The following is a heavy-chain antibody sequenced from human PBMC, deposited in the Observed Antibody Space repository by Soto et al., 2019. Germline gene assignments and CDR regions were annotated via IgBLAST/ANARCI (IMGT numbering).Heavy chain of an antibody. Sequence: SETLSLTCTVSGGSISSYYWSWIRQPPGKGLEWIGYIYYSGSTNYNPSLKSRVTISVDTSKNQFSLKLSSVTAADTAVYYCARHSGSYYNYYYMDVWGKGTTVTVSS. CDR3: ARHSGSYYNYYYMDV. CDR1: GGSISSYY. CDR2: IYYSGST. V-gene: IGHV4-59*01. J-gene: IGHJ6*03. D-gene: IGHD1-26*01.